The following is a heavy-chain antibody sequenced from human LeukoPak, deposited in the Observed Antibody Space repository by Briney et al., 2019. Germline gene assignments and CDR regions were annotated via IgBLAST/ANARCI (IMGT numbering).Heavy chain of an antibody. J-gene: IGHJ6*03. D-gene: IGHD3-16*02. CDR1: GFTFSSYE. CDR2: ISSSGSTI. V-gene: IGHV3-48*03. CDR3: ARGRSVYDYVWGSYRYAYYMDV. Sequence: GGSLRLSCAASGFTFSSYEMNWVRQAPGKGLEWVSYISSSGSTIYYADSVKGRFTISRDNSKNTLYLQMNSLRAEDTAVYYCARGRSVYDYVWGSYRYAYYMDVWGKGTTVTISS.